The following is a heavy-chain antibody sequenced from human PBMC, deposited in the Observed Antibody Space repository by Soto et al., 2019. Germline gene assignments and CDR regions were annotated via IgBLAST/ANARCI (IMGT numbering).Heavy chain of an antibody. CDR3: ASYYDSSGYLDAFDI. Sequence: QVQLQESGPGLVKPSQTLSLTCTVSGGSISSGGYYWSWIRQHPGKGLEWIGYIYYSGSTYYNPSPKLRVTIXXDXSXXQFSLKLSSVTAADTAVYYCASYYDSSGYLDAFDIWGQGTMVTVSS. V-gene: IGHV4-31*03. CDR1: GGSISSGGYY. J-gene: IGHJ3*02. D-gene: IGHD3-22*01. CDR2: IYYSGST.